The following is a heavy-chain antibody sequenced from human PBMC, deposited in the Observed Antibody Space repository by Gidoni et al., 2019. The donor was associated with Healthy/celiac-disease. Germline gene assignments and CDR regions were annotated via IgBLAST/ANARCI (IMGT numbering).Heavy chain of an antibody. V-gene: IGHV4-4*02. CDR3: ARVLAAAGYYYGMDV. J-gene: IGHJ6*02. CDR2: IYHSGST. CDR1: GGSISSSNW. D-gene: IGHD6-13*01. Sequence: KPSGTLSLTCAVSGGSISSSNWWSWVRQPPGKGLEWIGEIYHSGSTNYNPSLKSRVTISVDKSKNQFSLKLSSVTAADTAVYYCARVLAAAGYYYGMDVWGQGTTVTVSS.